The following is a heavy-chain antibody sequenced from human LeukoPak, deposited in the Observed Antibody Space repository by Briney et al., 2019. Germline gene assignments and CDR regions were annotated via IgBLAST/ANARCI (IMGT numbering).Heavy chain of an antibody. V-gene: IGHV3-13*01. CDR1: GFTFSSYD. J-gene: IGHJ4*02. D-gene: IGHD6-13*01. CDR3: AKGILEIAAAGAYFDY. CDR2: IGTAGDT. Sequence: GGSLRLSCAASGFTFSSYDMHWVRQATGKGLEWVSAIGTAGDTYYPGSVKGRFTISRENAKNSLYLQMNSLRAEDTALYYCAKGILEIAAAGAYFDYWGQGTLVTVSS.